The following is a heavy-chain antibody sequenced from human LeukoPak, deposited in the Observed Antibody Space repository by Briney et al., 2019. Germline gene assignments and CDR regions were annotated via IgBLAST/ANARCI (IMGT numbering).Heavy chain of an antibody. D-gene: IGHD3-9*01. CDR3: ARGASLRYFDWLLSAPLDY. CDR1: GGSISSGDW. J-gene: IGHJ4*02. CDR2: IYHSGST. V-gene: IGHV4-4*02. Sequence: SGTLSLTCAVSGGSISSGDWWSWVRQPPGKGLEWIGEIYHSGSTNYNPSLKSRVTIAVDKSKNQFSLKLSSVTAADTAVYYCARGASLRYFDWLLSAPLDYWGQGTLVTVSS.